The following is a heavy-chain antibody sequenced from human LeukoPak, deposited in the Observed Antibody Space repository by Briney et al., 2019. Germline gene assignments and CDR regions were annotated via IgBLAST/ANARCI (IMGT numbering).Heavy chain of an antibody. V-gene: IGHV1-8*01. J-gene: IGHJ4*02. CDR1: RYTFTSYV. Sequence: ASVKVSCKASRYTFTSYVINWVRQATGQGLEWMGWMNPNSGNTGYAQKFQGRVTMTRNTSISTAYMELSSLRSEDTAVYYCARTRDYYDSSGYRVFDYWGQGTLVTVSS. D-gene: IGHD3-22*01. CDR2: MNPNSGNT. CDR3: ARTRDYYDSSGYRVFDY.